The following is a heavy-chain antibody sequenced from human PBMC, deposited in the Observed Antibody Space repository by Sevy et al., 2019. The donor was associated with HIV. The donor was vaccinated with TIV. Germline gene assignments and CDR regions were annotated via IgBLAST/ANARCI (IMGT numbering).Heavy chain of an antibody. CDR3: ARDMYSSSWHNWFDP. V-gene: IGHV1-69*13. CDR2: IIPIFGTA. CDR1: GGTFSSYA. J-gene: IGHJ5*02. Sequence: ASVKVSCKASGGTFSSYAISRVRQAPGQGLEWMGGIIPIFGTANYAQKFQGRVTITADESTSTAYMELSSLRSEDTVVYYCARDMYSSSWHNWFDPWGQGTLVTVSS. D-gene: IGHD6-13*01.